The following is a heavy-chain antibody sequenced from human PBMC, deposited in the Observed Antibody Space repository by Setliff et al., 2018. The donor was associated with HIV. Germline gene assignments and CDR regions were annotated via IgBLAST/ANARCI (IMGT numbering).Heavy chain of an antibody. CDR2: INPTAGST. CDR3: AGHATTVDNGLLDH. D-gene: IGHD6-19*01. Sequence: ASVKVSCKSSGYDFDFYYVHWVRQAPGQGFEWMGVINPTAGSTTYAQRFGGRVTMTRDTSTRTVDMELSSLRSEDTAVYYCAGHATTVDNGLLDHWGQETLVTVSS. CDR1: GYDFDFYY. V-gene: IGHV1-46*02. J-gene: IGHJ4*02.